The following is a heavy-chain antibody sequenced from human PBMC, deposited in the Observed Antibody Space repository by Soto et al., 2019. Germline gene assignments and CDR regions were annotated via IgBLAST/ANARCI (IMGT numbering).Heavy chain of an antibody. V-gene: IGHV1-2*04. Sequence: ASVKVSCKASGYTFTGYYMHWVRQAPGQGLEWMGWINPNSGGTNYAQKFQGWVTMTRDTSISTAYMELSRLRSHDTAVYYSARNSSSALYYYGSGSYASGAFDIWGQGAMVNVSS. CDR1: GYTFTGYY. D-gene: IGHD3-10*01. CDR3: ARNSSSALYYYGSGSYASGAFDI. J-gene: IGHJ3*02. CDR2: INPNSGGT.